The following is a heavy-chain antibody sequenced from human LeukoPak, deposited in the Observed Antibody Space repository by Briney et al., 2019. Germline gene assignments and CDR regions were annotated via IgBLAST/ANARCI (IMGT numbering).Heavy chain of an antibody. V-gene: IGHV3-64*01. Sequence: GGSLRLSCAASGFTFSSYAMHWVRQAPGKGLEYVSAISSNGGSTYYANSVKGRFTISRDNSKNTLYLQMGSLRGEDMAVYYCARVSEPYCSGGSCYDGFDYWGQGTLVTVSS. J-gene: IGHJ4*02. CDR2: ISSNGGST. D-gene: IGHD2-15*01. CDR1: GFTFSSYA. CDR3: ARVSEPYCSGGSCYDGFDY.